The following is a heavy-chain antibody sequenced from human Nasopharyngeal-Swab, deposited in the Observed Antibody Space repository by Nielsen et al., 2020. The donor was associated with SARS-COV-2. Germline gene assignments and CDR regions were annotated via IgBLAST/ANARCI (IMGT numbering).Heavy chain of an antibody. Sequence: VRQMPGKGLEWVGRIDPSDSYTNYSPSFQGHVTISADKSISTAYLQWSRLKASDTAMYYCATSYYYGSGSYYTFSYYYGMDVWGQGTTVTVSS. D-gene: IGHD3-10*01. CDR2: IDPSDSYT. V-gene: IGHV5-10-1*01. CDR3: ATSYYYGSGSYYTFSYYYGMDV. J-gene: IGHJ6*02.